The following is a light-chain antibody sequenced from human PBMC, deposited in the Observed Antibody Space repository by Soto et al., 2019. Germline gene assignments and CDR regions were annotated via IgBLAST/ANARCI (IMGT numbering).Light chain of an antibody. Sequence: EIVLTQSPGTLSLSPGERATLSRRASQSVSNNYLAWYQQKPGQAPRLLIYGASNRATGIPDRLSGSESGTDFTLTIRRLEPEDFAVDYCQHYGSSGTFGQGTKVDIK. CDR1: QSVSNNY. CDR3: QHYGSSGT. J-gene: IGKJ1*01. V-gene: IGKV3-20*01. CDR2: GAS.